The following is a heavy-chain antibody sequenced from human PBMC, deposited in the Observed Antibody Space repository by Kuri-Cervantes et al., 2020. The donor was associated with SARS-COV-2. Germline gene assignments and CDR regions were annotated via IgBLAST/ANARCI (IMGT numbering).Heavy chain of an antibody. CDR2: ISGSGGST. Sequence: GESLKISCAASGFTFSSYAMSWVRQAPGKGLEWVSAISGSGGSTYYADSVKGRFTISRDNSKNTLYLQMNGLRAEDTAVYYCAKDLYLGIAVAGTPSFDYWGQGTLVTVSS. V-gene: IGHV3-23*01. CDR1: GFTFSSYA. J-gene: IGHJ4*02. CDR3: AKDLYLGIAVAGTPSFDY. D-gene: IGHD6-19*01.